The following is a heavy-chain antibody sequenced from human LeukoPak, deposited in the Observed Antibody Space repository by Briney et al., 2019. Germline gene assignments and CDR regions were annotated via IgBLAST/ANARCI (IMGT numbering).Heavy chain of an antibody. V-gene: IGHV3-23*01. D-gene: IGHD2-21*01. Sequence: GGSLRLSCAGSGFSLSSHWMSWVRQAPGKGLEWVSAISGSGGSTYYADSVKGRFTISRDNSKNTLYLQMNSLRAEDTAVYYCAKDLEDYYSPFDYWGQGTLVTVSS. CDR1: GFSLSSHW. CDR3: AKDLEDYYSPFDY. J-gene: IGHJ4*02. CDR2: ISGSGGST.